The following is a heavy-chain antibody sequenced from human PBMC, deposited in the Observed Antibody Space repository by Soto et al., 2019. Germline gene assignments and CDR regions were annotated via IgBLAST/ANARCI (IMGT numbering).Heavy chain of an antibody. CDR3: ARDLGEVSAF. D-gene: IGHD3-10*01. J-gene: IGHJ4*02. CDR1: GLTFSSST. CDR2: ISSSSSYI. Sequence: GGSLRLSCAASGLTFSSSTMSWVRQPPGKGLEWVSAISSSSSYIYYADSLKGRFTISRDNAKNSLYLQMHSLRAEDTALYYCARDLGEVSAFWGQGNLVTVSS. V-gene: IGHV3-21*06.